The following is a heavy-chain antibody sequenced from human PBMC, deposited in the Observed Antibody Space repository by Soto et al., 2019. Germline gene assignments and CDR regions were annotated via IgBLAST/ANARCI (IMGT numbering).Heavy chain of an antibody. CDR3: AKDRPPGYYYDSRVNDAFDI. V-gene: IGHV3-23*01. CDR2: ISGSGGST. D-gene: IGHD3-22*01. J-gene: IGHJ3*02. CDR1: GCTFSGYA. Sequence: PGGSLRLSWAAAGCTFSGYAGSWVRQAPGKGLEWVSAISGSGGSTYYADSVKGRFTISRDNSKNTLYLQMNSLRAEDTAVYYCAKDRPPGYYYDSRVNDAFDIWGQGTMVTVSS.